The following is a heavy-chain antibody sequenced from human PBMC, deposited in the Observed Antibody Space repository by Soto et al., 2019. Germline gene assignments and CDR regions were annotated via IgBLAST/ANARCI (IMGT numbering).Heavy chain of an antibody. Sequence: SVKVSCKASGGTFSSYAISWVRQAPGQGLEWMGGIIPIFGTANYAQKFQGRVTITADESTSTAYMELSSLRSEDTAVYYCARDHMGTAMTPPVWFDPWGQGTLVTVSS. CDR1: GGTFSSYA. CDR3: ARDHMGTAMTPPVWFDP. J-gene: IGHJ5*02. V-gene: IGHV1-69*13. CDR2: IIPIFGTA. D-gene: IGHD5-18*01.